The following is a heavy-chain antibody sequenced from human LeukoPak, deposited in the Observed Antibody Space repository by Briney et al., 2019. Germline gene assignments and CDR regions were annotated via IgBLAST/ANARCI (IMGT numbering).Heavy chain of an antibody. J-gene: IGHJ4*02. V-gene: IGHV4-38-2*02. CDR2: IYHSGST. CDR3: ARVRGSYYDY. Sequence: SETLSLTCTVSGYSISSGYYWGWIRQPPGKGLEWIGSIYHSGSTYYNPSLKSRVTISVDTSKNQFSLKLSSVTAADTAVYYYARVRGSYYDYWGQGTLVTVSS. D-gene: IGHD1-26*01. CDR1: GYSISSGYY.